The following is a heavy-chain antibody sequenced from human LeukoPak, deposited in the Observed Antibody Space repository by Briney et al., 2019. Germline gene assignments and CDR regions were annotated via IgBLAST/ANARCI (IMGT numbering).Heavy chain of an antibody. D-gene: IGHD3-16*02. Sequence: GGSLRLSCAASGFTFSSYGMHWVRQAPGKGLEWVAFIRYDGNNKYYADSVKGRFTISRDNSKNTLYLQMNSLRAEDTAVYYCAKEWLSHYFDYWGQGTLVTVSS. J-gene: IGHJ4*02. CDR1: GFTFSSYG. CDR2: IRYDGNNK. V-gene: IGHV3-30*02. CDR3: AKEWLSHYFDY.